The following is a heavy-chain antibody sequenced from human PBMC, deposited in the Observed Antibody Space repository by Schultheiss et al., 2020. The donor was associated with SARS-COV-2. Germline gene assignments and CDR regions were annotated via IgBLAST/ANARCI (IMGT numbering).Heavy chain of an antibody. CDR2: INEDGTIT. Sequence: GGSLRLSCAASGFTLSTYWMHWVREVPGKGLVWVSRINEDGTITDDADSVKGRFTISRDDSKSIAFLHMNSLKTEDTAVYYCTRDPNDLAYFSPSLQEGYYFDYWGQGTLVTVSS. CDR1: GFTLSTYW. V-gene: IGHV3-74*01. CDR3: TRDPNDLAYFSPSLQEGYYFDY. J-gene: IGHJ4*02. D-gene: IGHD1-1*01.